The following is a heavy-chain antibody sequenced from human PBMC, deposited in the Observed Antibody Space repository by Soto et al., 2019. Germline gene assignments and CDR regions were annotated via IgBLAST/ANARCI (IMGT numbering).Heavy chain of an antibody. CDR2: NAGTDS. J-gene: IGHJ6*03. V-gene: IGHV3-74*01. CDR1: GFTLSGRS. CDR3: ARGWFGPDV. Sequence: EVQLVESGGGLVQPGGSLRLSCAASGFTLSGRSMHWVRQAPGKGLVWVSGNAGTDSTYADSEKARFTSSRDNAKNMLYLQMNSLRVKDTAVYYCARGWFGPDVWGKGTTVTVS. D-gene: IGHD3-10*01.